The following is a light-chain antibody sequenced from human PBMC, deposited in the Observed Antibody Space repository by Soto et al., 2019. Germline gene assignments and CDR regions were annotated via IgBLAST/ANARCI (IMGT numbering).Light chain of an antibody. Sequence: QSALTHPASVSVSPGQSITISCTGTSSDVGSFNYVSWYHQHPGKAPKLMIYDVNNRPSGVSYRFSGSQSGNTAYLTTSGLQAEDEADYYCSSYTSTNTLGGCLFGGGTKLTVL. CDR2: DVN. J-gene: IGLJ3*02. V-gene: IGLV2-14*01. CDR3: SSYTSTNTLGGCL. CDR1: SSDVGSFNY.